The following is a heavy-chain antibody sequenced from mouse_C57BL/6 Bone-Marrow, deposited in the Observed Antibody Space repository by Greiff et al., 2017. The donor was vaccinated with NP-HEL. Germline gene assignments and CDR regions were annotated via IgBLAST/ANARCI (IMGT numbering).Heavy chain of an antibody. J-gene: IGHJ1*03. CDR2: ISDGGSYT. D-gene: IGHD1-1*01. V-gene: IGHV5-4*01. CDR1: GFTFSSYA. CDR3: AREYYSSSYLYFDV. Sequence: EVKLVESGGGLVKPGGSLKLSCAASGFTFSSYAMSWVRQTPEKRLAWVATISDGGSYTSYPDNVKGRFTISRDNAKTNLYLRMSHLESEDTTMYYCAREYYSSSYLYFDVWGTGTTVTVSS.